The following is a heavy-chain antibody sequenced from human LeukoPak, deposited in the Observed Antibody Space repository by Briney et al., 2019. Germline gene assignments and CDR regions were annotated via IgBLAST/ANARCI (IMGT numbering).Heavy chain of an antibody. D-gene: IGHD3-10*01. Sequence: GASVKVSCKASGYTFTSYGISWVRQAPGQGLEWMGWISAYNGNTNYAQKLQGRVTMTTDTSTSTAYMELRSLRSDDTAVYYCARDLVPLMARGVNAYWGQGTLVTVSS. CDR1: GYTFTSYG. CDR3: ARDLVPLMARGVNAY. J-gene: IGHJ4*02. CDR2: ISAYNGNT. V-gene: IGHV1-18*01.